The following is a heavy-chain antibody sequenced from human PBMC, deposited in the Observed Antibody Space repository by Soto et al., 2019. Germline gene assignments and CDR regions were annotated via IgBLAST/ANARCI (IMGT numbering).Heavy chain of an antibody. CDR2: ISSNSETT. CDR3: AKDMKWGGMTTIHYFDS. CDR1: GFIADDYA. D-gene: IGHD4-17*01. V-gene: IGHV3-9*02. Sequence: EMQLVESGGGLVQPGRSLRLSCVGSGFIADDYAMHLVRQPPGKGLEWVSGISSNSETTNYADSVKGRFTISRDNAKNSLFLQMNSLRPEDTALYYCAKDMKWGGMTTIHYFDSWGQGTLVTVSS. J-gene: IGHJ4*02.